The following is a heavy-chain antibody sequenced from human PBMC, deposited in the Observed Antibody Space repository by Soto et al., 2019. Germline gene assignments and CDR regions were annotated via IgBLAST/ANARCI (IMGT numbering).Heavy chain of an antibody. V-gene: IGHV3-30*18. Sequence: QVQLVESGGGVVQPGRSLRLSCAASGFTFSSYGMHWVRQAPGKGLEWVAVISYDGSNKYYADSVKGRFTISRDNSKNTLYLQMNSLRAEDTAVYYCAKDMDIVVVPAAIGDGDYYYGMDVWGQGTTVTVSS. CDR2: ISYDGSNK. CDR3: AKDMDIVVVPAAIGDGDYYYGMDV. CDR1: GFTFSSYG. D-gene: IGHD2-2*02. J-gene: IGHJ6*02.